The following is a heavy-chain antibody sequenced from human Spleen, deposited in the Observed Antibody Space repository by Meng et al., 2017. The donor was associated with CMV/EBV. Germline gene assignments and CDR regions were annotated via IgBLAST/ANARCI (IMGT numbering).Heavy chain of an antibody. CDR1: GYTFTYYG. CDR3: VRGESSSWYGDYYYGMDV. CDR2: ISAYTGDT. J-gene: IGHJ6*02. V-gene: IGHV1-18*01. Sequence: ASVKVSCKASGYTFTYYGFSWVRQAPGQGLEWMGWISAYTGDTDSIEKFQGRLTMTTDTSATTAYMELRSLRSDDTAVYYCVRGESSSWYGDYYYGMDVWGQGTTVTVSS. D-gene: IGHD6-13*01.